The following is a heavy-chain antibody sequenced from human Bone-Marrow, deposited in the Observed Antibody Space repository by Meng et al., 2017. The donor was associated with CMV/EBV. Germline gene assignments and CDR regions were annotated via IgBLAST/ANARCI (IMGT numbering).Heavy chain of an antibody. CDR3: AGGYYYERSSSIDY. J-gene: IGHJ4*02. V-gene: IGHV1-8*01. CDR2: MNPFNGNT. CDR1: GYTIIVYD. Sequence: ASGYTIIVYDINWVRHAAGRGVGWRGGMNPFNGNTDYAKKYQSRITMTGNTTISTAYIELNSLRSEDTAVYCCAGGYYYERSSSIDYWGQGTLVTVSS. D-gene: IGHD3-22*01.